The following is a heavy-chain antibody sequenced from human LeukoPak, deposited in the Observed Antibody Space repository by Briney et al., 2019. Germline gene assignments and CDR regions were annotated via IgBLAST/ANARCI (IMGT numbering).Heavy chain of an antibody. V-gene: IGHV1-46*01. CDR1: GYTFTSYY. J-gene: IGHJ4*02. Sequence: ASVKVSCKASGYTFTSYYMHWVRQAPGQGLEWMGIINPSGGSTSYAQKFQGRVTMTRDTSTSTVYMELSSLGSEDTAVYYCARASSGGDYVWYFDYWGQGTLVTVSS. CDR3: ARASSGGDYVWYFDY. D-gene: IGHD4-17*01. CDR2: INPSGGST.